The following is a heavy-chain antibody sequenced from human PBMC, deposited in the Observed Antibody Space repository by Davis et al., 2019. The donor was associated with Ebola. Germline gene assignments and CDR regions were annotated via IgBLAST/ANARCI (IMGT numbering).Heavy chain of an antibody. Sequence: SETLSLTCAVYGGSFSGYYWSWIRQPPGKGLEWIGEINHSGSTNYNPSLKSRVTISVDTSKNQFSLKLSSVTAADTAMYYCARRVVAATWWFDPWGQGTLVTVSS. V-gene: IGHV4-34*01. D-gene: IGHD2-15*01. CDR2: INHSGST. CDR3: ARRVVAATWWFDP. CDR1: GGSFSGYY. J-gene: IGHJ5*02.